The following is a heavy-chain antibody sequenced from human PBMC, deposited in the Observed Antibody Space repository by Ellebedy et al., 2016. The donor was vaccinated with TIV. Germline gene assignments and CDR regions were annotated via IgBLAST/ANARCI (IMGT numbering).Heavy chain of an antibody. J-gene: IGHJ3*02. CDR3: AKDSHSYGDSPHAFDI. Sequence: GGSLRLSCAASGFTFSSYGMHWVRQAPGKGLEWVAFIRYDGSNKYYADSVKGRFTISRDNSKNTLYLQMNSLRAEDTAVYYCAKDSHSYGDSPHAFDIWGQGTMVTVSS. V-gene: IGHV3-30*02. CDR1: GFTFSSYG. D-gene: IGHD4-17*01. CDR2: IRYDGSNK.